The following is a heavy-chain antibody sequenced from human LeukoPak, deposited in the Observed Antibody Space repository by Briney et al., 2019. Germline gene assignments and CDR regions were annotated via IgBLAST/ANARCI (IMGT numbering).Heavy chain of an antibody. D-gene: IGHD2-15*01. CDR1: GLTFSRSA. Sequence: AGGSLRLSYAASGLTFSRSAMSWVRQAPGKGLEWVSAISGSAGDTFYTESVNRWFTISRDNPKNTLYLQMNSLRAENTAIYYCAKCQGKVGPFDYWGHGTLVTVSS. J-gene: IGHJ4*01. CDR2: ISGSAGDT. V-gene: IGHV3-23*01. CDR3: AKCQGKVGPFDY.